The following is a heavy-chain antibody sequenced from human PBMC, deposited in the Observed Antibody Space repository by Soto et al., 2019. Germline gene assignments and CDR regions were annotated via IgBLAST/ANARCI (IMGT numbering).Heavy chain of an antibody. Sequence: GGSLRLSCAASGFTFSGYAMSWVRQAPGKGLEWVSGISGGGYSTYYADSVKGRFTISRDNSENTLYLQMNSLRAEDTAVYYCAKQAGYSSDPFDYWGQGTLVTVSS. V-gene: IGHV3-23*01. CDR1: GFTFSGYA. D-gene: IGHD6-19*01. CDR2: ISGGGYST. CDR3: AKQAGYSSDPFDY. J-gene: IGHJ4*02.